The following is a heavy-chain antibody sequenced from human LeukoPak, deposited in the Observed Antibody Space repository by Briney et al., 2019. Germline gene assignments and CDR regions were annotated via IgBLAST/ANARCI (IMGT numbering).Heavy chain of an antibody. CDR3: ARDGKEGRYFDY. V-gene: IGHV1-69*04. CDR1: GGTFSSYA. Sequence: SVKVSCKASGGTFSSYAISSVRQAPGQGLEWMGRIIPILGIANYAQKFQGRVTITADKSTSTAYMELSSLRSEDTAVYYCARDGKEGRYFDYWGQGTLVTVSS. J-gene: IGHJ4*02. D-gene: IGHD1-14*01. CDR2: IIPILGIA.